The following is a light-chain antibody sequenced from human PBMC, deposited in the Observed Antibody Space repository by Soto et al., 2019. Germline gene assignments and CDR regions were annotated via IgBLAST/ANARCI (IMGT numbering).Light chain of an antibody. CDR1: SSDVGGYNY. CDR2: DVS. V-gene: IGLV2-14*01. J-gene: IGLJ2*01. Sequence: QSALTQPASVSGSPGQSITISCTGTSSDVGGYNYVSWYQQHPGKAPKLMIYDVSNRPSGVSNRFSGSKSGNTASLTISGLKAEDEADYYCCSYTSSSTRVFGGGTKLTVL. CDR3: CSYTSSSTRV.